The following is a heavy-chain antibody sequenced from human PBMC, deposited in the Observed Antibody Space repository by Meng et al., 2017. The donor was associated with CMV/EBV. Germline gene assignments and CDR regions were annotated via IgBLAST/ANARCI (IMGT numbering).Heavy chain of an antibody. Sequence: SEPLSLTCTVSGGSISSSSYYWGWIRQPPGKGLEWIGRIYYSESTYYNPSLKSRVTISVDTSKNQFSRKLSSVTAADTAVYYCARQGEGDYDFWSGRRGFDYWGQGTLVTVSS. CDR3: ARQGEGDYDFWSGRRGFDY. CDR1: GGSISSSSYY. D-gene: IGHD3-3*01. CDR2: IYYSEST. V-gene: IGHV4-39*01. J-gene: IGHJ4*02.